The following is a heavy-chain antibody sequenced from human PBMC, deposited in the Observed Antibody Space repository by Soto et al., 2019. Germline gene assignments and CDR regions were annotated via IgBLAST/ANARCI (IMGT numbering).Heavy chain of an antibody. J-gene: IGHJ4*02. D-gene: IGHD2-15*01. CDR2: INSDGSST. Sequence: SLRLSCAASGFTFSSYWMHWVRQAPGKGLVWASRINSDGSSTSYADSVKGRFTISRDNAKNTLYLQMNSLRAEDTAVYYCVRTSLVVAAATREDYWGQGTLVTVSS. CDR1: GFTFSSYW. V-gene: IGHV3-74*01. CDR3: VRTSLVVAAATREDY.